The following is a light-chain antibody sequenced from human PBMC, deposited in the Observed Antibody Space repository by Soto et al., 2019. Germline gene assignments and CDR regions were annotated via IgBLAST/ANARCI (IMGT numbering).Light chain of an antibody. Sequence: DIQMTKSPSTLTASVGDSVTITCRASQSISSWLAWYQQKPGKAPKLLINKASSLETGVPSRFSGSGSGTDFTFTISSLQPGDIATYYCQQYDNLPRTFGQGTRLEI. V-gene: IGKV1-5*03. CDR1: QSISSW. CDR3: QQYDNLPRT. CDR2: KAS. J-gene: IGKJ5*01.